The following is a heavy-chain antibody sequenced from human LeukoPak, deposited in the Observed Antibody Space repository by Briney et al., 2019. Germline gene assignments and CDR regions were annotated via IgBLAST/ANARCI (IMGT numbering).Heavy chain of an antibody. CDR2: ISSSSSYI. CDR1: GFTFSSYF. D-gene: IGHD3-22*01. J-gene: IGHJ4*02. V-gene: IGHV3-21*01. Sequence: GGSLRLSCAASGFTFSSYFMNWVRQAPGKGLEGVSSISSSSSYIYYADSVKGRFSISRDNAKNSLYLQMTSLRAEDTAMYYCARDYHMGYSLPGVGYWGQGTLVTVSS. CDR3: ARDYHMGYSLPGVGY.